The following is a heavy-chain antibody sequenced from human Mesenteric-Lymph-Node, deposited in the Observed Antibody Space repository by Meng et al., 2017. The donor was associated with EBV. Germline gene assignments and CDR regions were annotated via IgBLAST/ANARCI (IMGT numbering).Heavy chain of an antibody. D-gene: IGHD1-14*01. Sequence: EAGAGRVKPSWNLSRICSVVGGSFSNSSDYWGCRRQSPGKGLEWIGSLFYNGPTYYTPSLKRPVTMSDSTSNNQFSMKVNSMSAADTAVYFCVREEPGVDWFDSWGQGTLVTVSS. V-gene: IGHV4-39*07. CDR2: LFYNGPT. CDR1: GGSFSNSSDY. J-gene: IGHJ5*01. CDR3: VREEPGVDWFDS.